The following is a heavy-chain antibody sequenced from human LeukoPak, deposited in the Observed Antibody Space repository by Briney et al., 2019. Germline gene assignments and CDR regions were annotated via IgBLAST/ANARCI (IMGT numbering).Heavy chain of an antibody. Sequence: PGGSLRLSCAASGFTVSSNYMSWVRQAPGKGLEWVAVISFDGSNKYYADSVKGRFTISRDNSKNTLYLQMNSLRAEDTAVYYCAKDGVPSRYFGRNYFDYWGQGTLVTVSS. CDR2: ISFDGSNK. D-gene: IGHD2-8*01. CDR3: AKDGVPSRYFGRNYFDY. J-gene: IGHJ4*02. CDR1: GFTVSSNY. V-gene: IGHV3-30*18.